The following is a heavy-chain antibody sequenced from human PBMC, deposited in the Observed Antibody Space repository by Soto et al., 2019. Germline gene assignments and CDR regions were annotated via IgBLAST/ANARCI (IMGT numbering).Heavy chain of an antibody. CDR1: GGTFGSYA. Sequence: QVQLGQSGAEVKKPGSSVKVSCKASGGTFGSYAISWVRQAPGQGLEWMGGIIPIFGTANYAQKFQGRVTITADESTSTAYMELSSLRSEDTAVYYCARGGIAAAGSLYYYYGMDVWGQGTTVTVSS. V-gene: IGHV1-69*01. D-gene: IGHD6-13*01. CDR3: ARGGIAAAGSLYYYYGMDV. CDR2: IIPIFGTA. J-gene: IGHJ6*02.